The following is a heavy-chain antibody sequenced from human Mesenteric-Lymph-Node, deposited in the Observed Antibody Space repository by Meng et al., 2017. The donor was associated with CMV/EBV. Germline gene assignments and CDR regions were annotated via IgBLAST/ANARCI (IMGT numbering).Heavy chain of an antibody. CDR3: ARMGVPAARAFDF. J-gene: IGHJ4*02. CDR1: GGSISNYD. Sequence: TCTVSGGSISNYDWSWIRQPPGKGLEWIGHISYIGSTSYNPSLKSRVTISVDTSKNQFSLKLSSVTAADTAVFYCARMGVPAARAFDFWGQGTLVTVS. CDR2: ISYIGST. V-gene: IGHV4-59*01. D-gene: IGHD2-2*01.